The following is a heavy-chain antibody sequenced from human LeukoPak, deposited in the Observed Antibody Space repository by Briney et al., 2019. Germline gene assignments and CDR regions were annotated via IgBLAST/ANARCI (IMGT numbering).Heavy chain of an antibody. V-gene: IGHV4-59*01. J-gene: IGHJ4*02. CDR2: IYYSGST. CDR1: GGSISSYY. Sequence: SETLSLTCTVSGGSISSYYWSWIRQPLGKGLEWIGYIYYSGSTNYNPSLKSRVTISVDTSKNQFSLKLSSVTAADTAVYYCARSHILTGYVDYWGQGTLVTVSS. CDR3: ARSHILTGYVDY. D-gene: IGHD3-9*01.